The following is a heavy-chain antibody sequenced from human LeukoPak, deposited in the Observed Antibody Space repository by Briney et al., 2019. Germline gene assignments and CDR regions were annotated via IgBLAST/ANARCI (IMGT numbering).Heavy chain of an antibody. D-gene: IGHD3-22*01. V-gene: IGHV4-31*03. J-gene: IGHJ4*02. Sequence: SQILSLACTVSAPSLYSGDAEWNWLRERRGKGLEGIGSIHPSGMLYNNPSLESRVTMSRDTSKNQFSLHLNSVTDADTAVYFCSRGLDSRKLGFWGQGILVTVSS. CDR2: IHPSGML. CDR1: APSLYSGDAE. CDR3: SRGLDSRKLGF.